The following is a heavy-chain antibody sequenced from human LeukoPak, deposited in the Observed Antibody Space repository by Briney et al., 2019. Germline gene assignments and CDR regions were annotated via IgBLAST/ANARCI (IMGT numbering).Heavy chain of an antibody. D-gene: IGHD2-21*02. V-gene: IGHV4-4*02. CDR3: ARTGDWSYFDY. Sequence: SETLSLTCAVSGGSISSSNWWTWVRPPPGKGLEWIGEIYHSGSTNYNPSLKSRVTISVDKSQNQFSLKLSSVTAADTAVYYCARTGDWSYFDYWGQGTLVTVSS. CDR1: GGSISSSNW. CDR2: IYHSGST. J-gene: IGHJ4*02.